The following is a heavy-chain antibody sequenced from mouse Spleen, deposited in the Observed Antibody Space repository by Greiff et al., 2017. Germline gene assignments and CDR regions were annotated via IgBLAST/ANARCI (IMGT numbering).Heavy chain of an antibody. J-gene: IGHJ4*01. CDR2: IYPGDGDT. V-gene: IGHV1-82*01. CDR3: ARGGNYDAMDY. Sequence: VQLQQSGPELVKPGASVKISCKASGYAFSSSWMNWVKQRPGNGLEWIGRIYPGDGDTNYNGKFKGKATLTADKSSSTAYMQLSSLTSEDSAVYFCARGGNYDAMDYWGQGTSVTVSS. D-gene: IGHD2-1*01. CDR1: GYAFSSSW.